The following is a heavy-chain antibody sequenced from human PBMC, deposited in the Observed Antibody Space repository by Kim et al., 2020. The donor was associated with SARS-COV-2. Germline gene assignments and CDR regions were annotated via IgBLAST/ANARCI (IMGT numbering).Heavy chain of an antibody. CDR3: AKDESGSYYFDY. Sequence: GGSLRLSCAASGFTFSSYAMNWVRQAPGKGLEWVSAISGSGGSTYYADSVKGRFTISRDNSKNTLYLQMNSLRAEDTAVYYCAKDESGSYYFDYWGQGTLVTVSS. D-gene: IGHD1-26*01. J-gene: IGHJ4*02. CDR1: GFTFSSYA. CDR2: ISGSGGST. V-gene: IGHV3-23*01.